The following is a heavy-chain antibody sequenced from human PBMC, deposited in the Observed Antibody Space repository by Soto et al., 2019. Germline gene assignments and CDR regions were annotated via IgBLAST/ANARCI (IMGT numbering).Heavy chain of an antibody. CDR3: ARDNSSGWYIGWFDP. Sequence: PSETLSLTCTVSGGSISSYYWSWIRQPPGKGLEWIGYIYYSGSTNYNPSLKSRVTISVDTSKNQFSLKLSSVTAVDTAVYYCARDNSSGWYIGWFDPWGQGTLVTVSS. V-gene: IGHV4-59*01. CDR2: IYYSGST. CDR1: GGSISSYY. D-gene: IGHD6-19*01. J-gene: IGHJ5*02.